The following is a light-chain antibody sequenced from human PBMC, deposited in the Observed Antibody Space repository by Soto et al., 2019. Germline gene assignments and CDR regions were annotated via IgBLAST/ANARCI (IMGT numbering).Light chain of an antibody. CDR1: QSGSSNY. CDR2: GTS. J-gene: IGKJ1*01. V-gene: IGKV3-20*01. CDR3: QQYGTSPQT. Sequence: EIVLTQSPGTLSLSPGERATLSCRASQSGSSNYLAWYQHKPGQAPRLLIYGTSSRATGIPDRFSGSGSGTDFSLTISRLEPEDFAVYYCQQYGTSPQTFGQGTKVEI.